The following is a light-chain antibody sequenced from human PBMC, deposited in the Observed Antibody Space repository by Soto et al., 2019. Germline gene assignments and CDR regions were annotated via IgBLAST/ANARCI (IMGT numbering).Light chain of an antibody. CDR2: GAS. CDR3: QQYGSSPPIT. J-gene: IGKJ5*01. Sequence: EIVLTQSPGTLSLSPGERATLSCRASQSVSSSYLAWYQQKPGQAPRLLIHGASSRATGIPDRFSGSGSGTDFTLTISRLEPEDYAVYYCQQYGSSPPITFDQGTRLEIK. V-gene: IGKV3-20*01. CDR1: QSVSSSY.